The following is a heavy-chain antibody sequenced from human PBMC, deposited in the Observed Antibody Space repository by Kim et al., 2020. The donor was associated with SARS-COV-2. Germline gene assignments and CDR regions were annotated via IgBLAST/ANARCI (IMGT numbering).Heavy chain of an antibody. J-gene: IGHJ3*01. Sequence: ADSVKGRFTISRDNSKNTLYLQMNSLRAEDTAVYYCAKFQSYDSSGYFGDWGQGTMVTVSS. D-gene: IGHD3-22*01. CDR3: AKFQSYDSSGYFGD. V-gene: IGHV3-23*01.